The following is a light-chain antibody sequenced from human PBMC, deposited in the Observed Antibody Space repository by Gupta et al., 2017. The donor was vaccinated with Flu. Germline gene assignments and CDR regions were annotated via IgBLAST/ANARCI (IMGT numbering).Light chain of an antibody. V-gene: IGLV2-14*01. J-gene: IGLJ1*01. Sequence: QSALTQPASVSGSPRPSIAITCTATSYDIGAYNYVSWYQQRPDKAPRLLIFEVKNRPAGVANRFSGSKSGNTASLTISGLQADDEADYYCCSGISTSALYVFGTGTKVSVL. CDR3: CSGISTSALYV. CDR1: SYDIGAYNY. CDR2: EVK.